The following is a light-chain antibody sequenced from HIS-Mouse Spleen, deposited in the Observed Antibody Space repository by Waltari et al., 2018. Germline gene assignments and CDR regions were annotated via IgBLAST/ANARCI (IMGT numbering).Light chain of an antibody. CDR1: SSDVGGHNY. V-gene: IGLV2-14*03. J-gene: IGLJ1*01. CDR3: SSYTSSSTYV. Sequence: QSALTQPASVSGSPGQSITISCTGTSSDVGGHNYVSWYQQHPGKAPKLMIYDVSNRPSGVSKRFSGSKSGNTASLTISGLQAEDEADYYCSSYTSSSTYVFGTGTKVTVL. CDR2: DVS.